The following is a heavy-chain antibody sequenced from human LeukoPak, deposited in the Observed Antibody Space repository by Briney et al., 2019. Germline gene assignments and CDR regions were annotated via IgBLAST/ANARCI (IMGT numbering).Heavy chain of an antibody. J-gene: IGHJ5*02. V-gene: IGHV3-15*04. CDR3: TTGYRRRYDSSGYYSS. CDR2: IESKTDGGTT. Sequence: GGSHRLSCAASGFTFSDAWMSWVRQTPGKGLEWVGRIESKTDGGTTDYAAPVKGRFTISRDDSKNTLYLQMNSLKTEDTAVYYCTTGYRRRYDSSGYYSSWGQGTLVTVSS. CDR1: GFTFSDAW. D-gene: IGHD3-22*01.